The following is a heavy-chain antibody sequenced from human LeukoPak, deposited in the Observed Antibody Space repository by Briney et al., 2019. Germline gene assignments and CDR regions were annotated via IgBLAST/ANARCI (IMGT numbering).Heavy chain of an antibody. CDR1: GFXFSNAW. D-gene: IGHD3-10*01. V-gene: IGHV3-15*01. Sequence: PGGSLRLSCAASGFXFSNAWISWVRQAPGKGLEWVGRIKSKTDGGTTDYAAPVKGRFTISRDDSKNTLYLQMNSLKTEDTAVYYCTTFQYGSGSYYNPDPWGQGTLVTVSS. CDR2: IKSKTDGGTT. J-gene: IGHJ5*02. CDR3: TTFQYGSGSYYNPDP.